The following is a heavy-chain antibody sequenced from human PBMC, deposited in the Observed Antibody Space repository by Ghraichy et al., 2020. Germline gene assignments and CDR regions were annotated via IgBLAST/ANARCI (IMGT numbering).Heavy chain of an antibody. CDR2: INHSGST. Sequence: SETLSLTCAVYGGSLHRASFSDYYWNWIRQPPGKGLEWIGEINHSGSTNYNPSLKSRLTMSVDTSKNQFSLKLSSVTAADTAVYYCARVQLEITTFRNYYYGMDVWGQGTTVTVSS. D-gene: IGHD1-1*01. CDR1: GGSLHRASFSDYY. J-gene: IGHJ6*02. CDR3: ARVQLEITTFRNYYYGMDV. V-gene: IGHV4-34*01.